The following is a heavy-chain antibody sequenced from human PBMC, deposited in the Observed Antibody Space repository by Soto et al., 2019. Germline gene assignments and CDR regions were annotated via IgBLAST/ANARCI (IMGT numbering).Heavy chain of an antibody. CDR3: VRESSTSTPI. D-gene: IGHD2-2*01. CDR2: ANPNSANT. CDR1: GYTFTTYD. V-gene: IGHV1-8*01. J-gene: IGHJ4*03. Sequence: VASVKVSCKASGYTFTTYDINWVRQASGQGLEWMGWANPNSANTGYAQKFRGRVSMTRNTSINTAFMELSSLRSEDTAVYYCVRESSTSTPIWGQGTVVTVSS.